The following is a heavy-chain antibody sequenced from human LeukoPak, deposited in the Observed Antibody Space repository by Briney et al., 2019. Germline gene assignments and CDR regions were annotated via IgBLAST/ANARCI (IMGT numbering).Heavy chain of an antibody. J-gene: IGHJ4*02. CDR3: ARATRDFWSGSFDY. D-gene: IGHD3-3*01. Sequence: PSETLSLTCTVSGGSISSYYWSWIRQPPGTGLEWIGYIYYSGGTNYNPSLKSRVTISIDTSKNQFSLKMSSLTAADTAVYYCARATRDFWSGSFDYWGQGTLVTVSS. CDR1: GGSISSYY. CDR2: IYYSGGT. V-gene: IGHV4-59*01.